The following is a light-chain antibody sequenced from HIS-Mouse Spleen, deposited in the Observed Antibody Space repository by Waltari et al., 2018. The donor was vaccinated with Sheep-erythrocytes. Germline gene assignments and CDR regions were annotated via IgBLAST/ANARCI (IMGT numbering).Light chain of an antibody. CDR2: AAS. CDR1: QGISSW. CDR3: QQFNSYLYT. Sequence: DIQMTQSPSSVSASVGDRVTITCRASQGISSWLAWSKQKPGKAPKLLIYAASSLQSAVPSRFSGSGSGTDFTLTISSLQPEDFATYSCQQFNSYLYTFGQGTKLEIK. J-gene: IGKJ2*01. V-gene: IGKV1-12*01.